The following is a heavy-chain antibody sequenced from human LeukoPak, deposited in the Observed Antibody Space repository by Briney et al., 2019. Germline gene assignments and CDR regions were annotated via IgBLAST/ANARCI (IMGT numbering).Heavy chain of an antibody. J-gene: IGHJ4*02. CDR1: GFTFSSYS. Sequence: GRSLRLSCAASGFTFSSYSMNWVRRAPGKGLEWGSSISSSSSYIYYADSVKGRFTISRDNAKNSLYLQMNSLRAEDTAVYYCARDSEVVIDPPIDYWGQGTLVTVSS. D-gene: IGHD3-22*01. CDR2: ISSSSSYI. CDR3: ARDSEVVIDPPIDY. V-gene: IGHV3-21*01.